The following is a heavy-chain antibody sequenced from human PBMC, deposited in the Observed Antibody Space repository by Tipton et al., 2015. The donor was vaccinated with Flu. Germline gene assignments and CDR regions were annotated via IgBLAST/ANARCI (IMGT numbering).Heavy chain of an antibody. V-gene: IGHV1-69*10. Sequence: QLVQSGAEVKKPGASVKVSCKASGYTFTGYYMHWVRQAPGQGLEWMGWINPILGIANYAQKFQGRVTITADKSTSTAYMELSSLRSEDTAVYYCARDYLAVAGTSYFDYWGQGTLVTVSS. CDR2: INPILGIA. D-gene: IGHD6-19*01. CDR3: ARDYLAVAGTSYFDY. J-gene: IGHJ4*02. CDR1: GYTFTGYY.